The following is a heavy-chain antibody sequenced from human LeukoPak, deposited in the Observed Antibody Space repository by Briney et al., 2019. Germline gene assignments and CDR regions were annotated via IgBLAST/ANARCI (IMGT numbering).Heavy chain of an antibody. J-gene: IGHJ6*03. Sequence: KPSETLSLTCTVSGGSISSHSWSWIRQPPGKGLEWIGFIYYSENTNYNPSLRSRVTLSLDSSTNQISLKLSSVTAADTAVYYCARDKASHGSGSYLVRGYYTYYMDVWGKGTTVTVSS. D-gene: IGHD3-10*01. CDR2: IYYSENT. V-gene: IGHV4-59*11. CDR3: ARDKASHGSGSYLVRGYYTYYMDV. CDR1: GGSISSHS.